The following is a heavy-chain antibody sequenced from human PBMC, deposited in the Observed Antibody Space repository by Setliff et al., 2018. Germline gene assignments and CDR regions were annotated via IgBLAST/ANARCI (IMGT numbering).Heavy chain of an antibody. CDR1: GFTFSSYS. V-gene: IGHV3-15*01. Sequence: LRLSCAASGFTFSSYSMNWVRQAPGKGLEWVGRIKSKTDGGTTDYAAPVKGRFTISRDDSKNTLYLQMNSLKTEDTAVYYCTTERSGYYDILTGYITPLDYWGQGTLVTVSS. CDR2: IKSKTDGGTT. D-gene: IGHD3-9*01. CDR3: TTERSGYYDILTGYITPLDY. J-gene: IGHJ4*02.